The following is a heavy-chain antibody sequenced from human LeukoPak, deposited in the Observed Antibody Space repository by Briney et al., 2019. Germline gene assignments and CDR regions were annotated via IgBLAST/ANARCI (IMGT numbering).Heavy chain of an antibody. J-gene: IGHJ5*02. CDR1: GGSFSGYY. CDR2: INHSGST. CDR3: ARGPSSSPTHKANWFDP. D-gene: IGHD6-6*01. Sequence: PSETLSLTCAVYGGSFSGYYWSWIRQPPGEGLEWIGEINHSGSTNYNPSLKSRVTISVDTSKNQFSLKLSSVTAADTAVYYCARGPSSSPTHKANWFDPWGQGTLVTVSS. V-gene: IGHV4-34*01.